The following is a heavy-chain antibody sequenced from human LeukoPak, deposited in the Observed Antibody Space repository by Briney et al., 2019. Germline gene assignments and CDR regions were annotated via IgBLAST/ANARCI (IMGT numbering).Heavy chain of an antibody. CDR1: GGSISSYY. D-gene: IGHD3-22*01. J-gene: IGHJ4*02. CDR3: ASSPIYFDDSGDYYFDY. Sequence: SETLSLTCTVSGGSISSYYWSWIRQSPGKGLEWIGYIYYSGSTNYNPSLKSRVTISVDTSKNKFSLTLSSVTAADTAVYYCASSPIYFDDSGDYYFDYWGQGILVTVS. V-gene: IGHV4-59*08. CDR2: IYYSGST.